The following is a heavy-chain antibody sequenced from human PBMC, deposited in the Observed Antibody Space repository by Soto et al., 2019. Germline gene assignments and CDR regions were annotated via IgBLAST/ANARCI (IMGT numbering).Heavy chain of an antibody. J-gene: IGHJ3*02. CDR1: GFTVSSNY. CDR3: ARQQSLWFGELLSAAFDI. D-gene: IGHD3-10*01. Sequence: GGSLRLSCAASGFTVSSNYMSWVRQAPGKGLEWVSVIYSGGSTYYADSVKGRFTISRDNSKNTLYLQMNSLRAEDTAVYYCARQQSLWFGELLSAAFDIWGQGTMVTVSS. V-gene: IGHV3-66*04. CDR2: IYSGGST.